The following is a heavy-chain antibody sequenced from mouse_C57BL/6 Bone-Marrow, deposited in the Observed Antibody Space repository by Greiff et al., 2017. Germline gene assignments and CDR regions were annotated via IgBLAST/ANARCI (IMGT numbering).Heavy chain of an antibody. CDR3: ARQEGSLRYYYAMDY. CDR2: ISSGGSYT. V-gene: IGHV5-6*01. Sequence: EVQVVESGGDLVKPGGSLKLSCAASGFTFSSYGMSWVRQTPDKRLEWVATISSGGSYTYYPDSVNGRFTISRDNAKNTLYLQMSSLKSEDTAMYYCARQEGSLRYYYAMDYWGQGTSVTVSS. J-gene: IGHJ4*01. CDR1: GFTFSSYG.